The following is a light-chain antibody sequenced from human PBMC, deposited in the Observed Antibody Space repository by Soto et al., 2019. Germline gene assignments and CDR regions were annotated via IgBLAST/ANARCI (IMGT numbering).Light chain of an antibody. V-gene: IGKV1-5*03. J-gene: IGKJ1*01. Sequence: DIQMTQSPSTLSASVGDRVTITCRASQSIGSWLAWYQQKPGKAPNLLIYKASSLESGVPSRFSGSGSGTEFTLTISSLQPDDFATHYCQQYNSYWTFGQGTKVEIK. CDR1: QSIGSW. CDR2: KAS. CDR3: QQYNSYWT.